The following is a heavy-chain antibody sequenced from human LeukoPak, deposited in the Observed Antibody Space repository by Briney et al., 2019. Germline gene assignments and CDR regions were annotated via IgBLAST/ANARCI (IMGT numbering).Heavy chain of an antibody. D-gene: IGHD2-15*01. Sequence: PSGTLSLTCAVSGGSISSSNWWSWVRQPPGKGLEWIGEIYHSGSTNYNPSLKSRVTISVDKSKNQFSLKLSSVTAADTAVYYCARRALGYCSGGSCYSFAFDIWGQGTMVTVSS. V-gene: IGHV4-4*02. J-gene: IGHJ3*02. CDR2: IYHSGST. CDR3: ARRALGYCSGGSCYSFAFDI. CDR1: GGSISSSNW.